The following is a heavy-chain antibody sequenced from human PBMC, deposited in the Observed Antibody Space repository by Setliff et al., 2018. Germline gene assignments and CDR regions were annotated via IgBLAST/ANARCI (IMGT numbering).Heavy chain of an antibody. D-gene: IGHD2-15*01. CDR2: IWDDGVKK. J-gene: IGHJ4*02. CDR1: GFTFNNYV. V-gene: IGHV3-33*08. CDR3: ARTCSGSGCYAGLES. Sequence: GGSLRLSCAASGFTFNNYVMSWVRQAPGKGLEWVAVIWDDGVKKYHADSVKGRFTISRDNSKNTLYLQMNSLRPEDTAVYYCARTCSGSGCYAGLESWGQGTPVTVSS.